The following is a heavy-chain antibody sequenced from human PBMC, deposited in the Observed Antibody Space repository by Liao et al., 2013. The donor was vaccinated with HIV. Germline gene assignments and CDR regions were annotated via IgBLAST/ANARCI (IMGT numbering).Heavy chain of an antibody. CDR3: ARDAYFDWDNWFDP. Sequence: QVQLQESGPGLVKPSETLSLTCTVSGAFISSHYWSWIRQPPGKGLEWIGYIYYSGSTNYNPSLKSRVTISIDTSKNQFSLKLSSVTAADTAVYYCARDAYFDWDNWFDPWGQGTLVTVSS. J-gene: IGHJ5*02. D-gene: IGHD3-9*01. CDR1: GAFISSHY. V-gene: IGHV4-59*11. CDR2: IYYSGST.